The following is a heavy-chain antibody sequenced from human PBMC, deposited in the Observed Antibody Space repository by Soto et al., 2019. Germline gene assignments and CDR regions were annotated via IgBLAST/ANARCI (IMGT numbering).Heavy chain of an antibody. J-gene: IGHJ6*02. CDR1: GDYVSTSY. CDR2: VYYTGNT. CDR3: ARDPTSYDFLSGSGYYGLDV. V-gene: IGHV4-59*02. Sequence: PAETLSLTCSFSGDYVSTSYWNWLRQPPGKGLEWIGNVYYTGNTNYSPSLKSRVTISLDKSNNQFSLTLISVTAADTAVYYCARDPTSYDFLSGSGYYGLDVWGQGISVTVSS. D-gene: IGHD3-3*01.